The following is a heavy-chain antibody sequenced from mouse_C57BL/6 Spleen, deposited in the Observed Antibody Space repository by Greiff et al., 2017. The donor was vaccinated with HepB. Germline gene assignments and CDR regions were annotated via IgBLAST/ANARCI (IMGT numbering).Heavy chain of an antibody. J-gene: IGHJ3*01. CDR3: TSACYSNRSTSY. CDR1: GFNIKDDY. CDR2: IDPENGDT. Sequence: EVKLMESGAELVRPGASVKLSCTASGFNIKDDYMHWVKQRPEQGLEWIGWIDPENGDTEYASKFQGKATITADTSSNTAYLQLSSLTSEATAVYYCTSACYSNRSTSYWGQGTLVTVSA. V-gene: IGHV14-4*01. D-gene: IGHD2-5*01.